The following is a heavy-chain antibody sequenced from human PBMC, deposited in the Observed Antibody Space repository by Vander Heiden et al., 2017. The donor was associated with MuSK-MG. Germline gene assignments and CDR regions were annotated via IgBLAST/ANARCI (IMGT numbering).Heavy chain of an antibody. CDR3: ARGWSGNWFDP. J-gene: IGHJ5*02. CDR2: SNSEGSST. D-gene: IGHD2-15*01. CDR1: GFTFSRDW. V-gene: IGHV3-74*01. Sequence: EVQLVESGGGLVQPGGSLRLPCHASGFTFSRDWMHWVGQAPGKGLVWVSRSNSEGSSTSNADSVKGRFTISRDNAKNTLYLQMNSLRAEDTAVYYCARGWSGNWFDPWGQGTLVIVSS.